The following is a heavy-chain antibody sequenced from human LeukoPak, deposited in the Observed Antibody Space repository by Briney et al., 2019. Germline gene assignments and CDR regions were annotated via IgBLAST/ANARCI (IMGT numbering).Heavy chain of an antibody. J-gene: IGHJ4*02. Sequence: GSSVKVSCKASGGTFSSYTISWVRQAPGQGLEWMGGIIPIFGTANYAQKFQGRVTITTDESTSTAYMELSSLRSEDTAVYYCARDEGYGDRYYFDYWGQGTLVTVSS. CDR2: IIPIFGTA. D-gene: IGHD4-17*01. CDR1: GGTFSSYT. V-gene: IGHV1-69*05. CDR3: ARDEGYGDRYYFDY.